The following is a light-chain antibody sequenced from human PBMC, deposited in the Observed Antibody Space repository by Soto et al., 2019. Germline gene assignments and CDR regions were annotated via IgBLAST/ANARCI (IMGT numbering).Light chain of an antibody. Sequence: NVSSHSLDTLSVYQEERATLSCRASQSLSTNLAWYQQKPGQAPRLLLYGASTRATGIPARFSGSGSGTEFTLTISSLQSEDFAVYYCQQYNNWPPITFGQGTRLEIK. CDR2: GAS. V-gene: IGKV3-15*01. CDR1: QSLSTN. J-gene: IGKJ5*01. CDR3: QQYNNWPPIT.